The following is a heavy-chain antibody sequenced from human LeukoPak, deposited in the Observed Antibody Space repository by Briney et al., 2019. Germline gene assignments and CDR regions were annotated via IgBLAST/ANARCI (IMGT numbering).Heavy chain of an antibody. CDR2: IWYDGSNK. Sequence: GGSLRLSCAASGFTFSSYGMHWVRQAPGKGPEWVAVIWYDGSNKYCADSVKGRFTISRDNSKNTLYLQMNSLRAEDTAVYYCARNKWFGESTPFDYWGQGTLVTVS. CDR3: ARNKWFGESTPFDY. D-gene: IGHD3-10*01. V-gene: IGHV3-33*01. CDR1: GFTFSSYG. J-gene: IGHJ4*02.